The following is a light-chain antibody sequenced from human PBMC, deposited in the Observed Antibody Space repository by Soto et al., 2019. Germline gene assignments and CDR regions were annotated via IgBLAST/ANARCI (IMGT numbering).Light chain of an antibody. J-gene: IGKJ3*01. CDR3: QYYSGSPL. V-gene: IGKV3-15*01. CDR1: QSVGIN. Sequence: EIVLTQSPGTLSVSLGERATVSCRASQSVGINLAWYQQRPGQTPRLLIYDASTRPTGVPARFSGSGSGTESSLTVSMLQAEYSAVYYCQYYSGSPLFGPGTRV. CDR2: DAS.